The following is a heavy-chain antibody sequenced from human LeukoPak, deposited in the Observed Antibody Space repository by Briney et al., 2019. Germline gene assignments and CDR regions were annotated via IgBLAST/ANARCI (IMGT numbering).Heavy chain of an antibody. CDR3: ARGTAYCSGGSCYYYYYYYMDV. CDR1: GYTFTSYD. J-gene: IGHJ6*03. V-gene: IGHV1-8*03. D-gene: IGHD2-15*01. Sequence: GASVKVSCKASGYTFTSYDINWVRQATGQGLEWMGWMNPNSGNTGYAQKFQGRVTITRNTSISTAYMELSSLRSEDTAVYYCARGTAYCSGGSCYYYYYYYMDVWAKGPRSPSP. CDR2: MNPNSGNT.